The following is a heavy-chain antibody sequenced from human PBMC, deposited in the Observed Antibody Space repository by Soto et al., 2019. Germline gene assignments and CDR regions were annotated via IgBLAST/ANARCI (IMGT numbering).Heavy chain of an antibody. CDR2: ISDYNGNT. D-gene: IGHD3-10*01. CDR3: AREGYYSGSESYSPPRYYGMDV. CDR1: GYSFTTYD. Sequence: QVQLVQSGAEVKKPGASVKVSCKASGYSFTTYDISWVRQAPGQGLEWMGWISDYNGNTNYEKKFQGRVTMTTDTSTRTAYMELKSLRSDDTAVYYCAREGYYSGSESYSPPRYYGMDVWGQGTTVTVS. V-gene: IGHV1-18*01. J-gene: IGHJ6*02.